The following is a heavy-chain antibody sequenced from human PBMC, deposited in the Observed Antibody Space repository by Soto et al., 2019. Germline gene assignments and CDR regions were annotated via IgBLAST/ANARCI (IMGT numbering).Heavy chain of an antibody. J-gene: IGHJ6*02. D-gene: IGHD3-10*01. V-gene: IGHV1-69*13. CDR1: GGTFSSYA. CDR2: IIPIFGTA. Sequence: SVKVSCKASGGTFSSYAISWVRQAPGQGLEWMGGIIPIFGTANYAQKFQGRVTITADESTSTAYMELSSLRSEDTAVYYCALGYGNYGSGSFAYYYYGMDVWGQGTTITVSS. CDR3: ALGYGNYGSGSFAYYYYGMDV.